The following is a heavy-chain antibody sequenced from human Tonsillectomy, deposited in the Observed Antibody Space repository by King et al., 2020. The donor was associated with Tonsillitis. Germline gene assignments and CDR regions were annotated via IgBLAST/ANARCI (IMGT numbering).Heavy chain of an antibody. Sequence: VQLVESGGGLVQPGGSLRLSCAASGFTFSNCAMSWVRQAPGKGLEWVSAISGSGGSTYYADSVKGRFTISADNSKNTLYLQMNSLRAEDTAVYYCAILESPSGYLFYFDYWGQGTLVTVSS. CDR2: ISGSGGST. CDR3: AILESPSGYLFYFDY. V-gene: IGHV3-23*04. D-gene: IGHD3-22*01. J-gene: IGHJ4*02. CDR1: GFTFSNCA.